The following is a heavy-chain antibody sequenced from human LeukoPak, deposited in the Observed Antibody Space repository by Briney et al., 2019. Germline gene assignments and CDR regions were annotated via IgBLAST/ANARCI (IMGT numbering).Heavy chain of an antibody. CDR2: IYYSGST. CDR1: GGSISSYY. J-gene: IGHJ4*02. D-gene: IGHD3-10*01. CDR3: ARVGSGTFDY. V-gene: IGHV4-59*01. Sequence: SETLSLTCTVPGGSISSYYWSWIRQPPGKGLEWIGYIYYSGSTNYNPSLKSRVTISVDTSKNQFSLKLSSVTAADTAVYYCARVGSGTFDYWGQGTLVTVSS.